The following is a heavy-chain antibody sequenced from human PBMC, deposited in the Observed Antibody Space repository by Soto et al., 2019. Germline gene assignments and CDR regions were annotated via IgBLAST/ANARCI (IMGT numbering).Heavy chain of an antibody. D-gene: IGHD1-1*01. J-gene: IGHJ4*02. V-gene: IGHV3-23*01. CDR1: GFTFSSYA. CDR2: ISGSGGST. Sequence: GGSLRLSCAASGFTFSSYAMSRVRQAPGKGLEWVSAISGSGGSTYYADSVKGRFTISRDNSKNTLYLQMNSLSAEYTAVYYCAKDPRRYDYWGQGTLVTVSS. CDR3: AKDPRRYDY.